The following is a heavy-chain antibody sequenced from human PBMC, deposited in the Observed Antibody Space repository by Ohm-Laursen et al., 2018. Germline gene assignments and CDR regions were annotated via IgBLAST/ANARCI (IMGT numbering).Heavy chain of an antibody. D-gene: IGHD3-10*01. V-gene: IGHV4-31*02. CDR3: ARSGSFRRMDV. J-gene: IGHJ6*02. CDR2: IYYSGST. CDR1: GGSISSGGYY. Sequence: QTLSLTCAVSGGSISSGGYYWSWIRHHPGKGLEWIGYIYYSGSTYYNPSLKSRVTISVDTSKNQFSLKLSSVTAADTAVYYCARSGSFRRMDVWGQGTTVTVSS.